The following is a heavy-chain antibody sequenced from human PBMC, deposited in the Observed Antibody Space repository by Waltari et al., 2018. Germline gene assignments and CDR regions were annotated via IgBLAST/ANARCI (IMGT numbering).Heavy chain of an antibody. Sequence: QVQLQESGPGLVKPSETLSLTCTVSGGSISSYYWSWIRQPPGKGLEWIGYIYYSGSTNYNPPLKSRVTISVDTSKNQFSLKLSSVTAADTAVYYCARGVDSSGWFDYWGQGTLVTVSS. CDR1: GGSISSYY. CDR2: IYYSGST. CDR3: ARGVDSSGWFDY. D-gene: IGHD6-19*01. J-gene: IGHJ4*02. V-gene: IGHV4-59*01.